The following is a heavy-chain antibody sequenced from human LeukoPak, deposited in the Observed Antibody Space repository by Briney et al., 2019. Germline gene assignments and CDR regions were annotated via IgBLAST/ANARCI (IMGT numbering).Heavy chain of an antibody. V-gene: IGHV3-30*04. J-gene: IGHJ3*02. CDR1: GFTFSSYA. D-gene: IGHD4-17*01. CDR2: ISYDGSNK. CDR3: ARDTDYGDNPDI. Sequence: GGSLRLSCAASGFTFSSYAMHWVRQAPGKGLEWVAVISYDGSNKYYADSVKGRSTISRDNSKNTLYLQMNSLRAEDTAVYYCARDTDYGDNPDIWGQGTMVTVSS.